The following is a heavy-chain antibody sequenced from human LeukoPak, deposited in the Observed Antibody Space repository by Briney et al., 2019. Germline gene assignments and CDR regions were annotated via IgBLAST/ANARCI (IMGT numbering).Heavy chain of an antibody. CDR1: GFTFSSYS. V-gene: IGHV3-21*01. CDR3: ARAGGSTVSHSDY. J-gene: IGHJ4*02. CDR2: ISSSSSYI. Sequence: GGSLRLSCAASGFTFSSYSMNWVRQAPGKGLEWVSSISSSSSYIYYADSVKGRFTISKDNAKNSLYLQMNSLRAEDTAVYYCARAGGSTVSHSDYWGRGTLVTVSS. D-gene: IGHD4-17*01.